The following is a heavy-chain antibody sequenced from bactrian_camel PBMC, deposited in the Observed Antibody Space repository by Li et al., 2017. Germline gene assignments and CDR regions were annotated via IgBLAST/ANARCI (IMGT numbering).Heavy chain of an antibody. J-gene: IGHJ6*01. V-gene: IGHV3S53*01. CDR2: IDSDGTT. CDR1: GRKLNEPG. Sequence: HVQLVESGGVSVQAGGSLRLSCKVSGRKLNEPGMGWYRQAPGKEREWVAGIDSDGTTSYTDSVKDRFTLSVDNAKITVYLQMNRLQPEDTAMYYCAAGPRLWVGYSGIPSASDFAYWGQGTQVTVS. CDR3: AAGPRLWVGYSGIPSASDFAY. D-gene: IGHD5*01.